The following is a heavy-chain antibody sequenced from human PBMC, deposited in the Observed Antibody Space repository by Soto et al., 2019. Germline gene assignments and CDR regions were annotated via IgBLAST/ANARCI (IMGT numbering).Heavy chain of an antibody. D-gene: IGHD7-27*01. Sequence: QLQLQESGPGLVKPSETLSLTCTVSGGSISSYYWGWIRRPPGKGLEWIGSIYYSGSTYYNPSLTSRVTISVDTSKTPFSLKLSSVTAAATAVYYCASRWGYSFDYWGQGTLVTVSS. CDR1: GGSISSYY. CDR2: IYYSGST. V-gene: IGHV4-39*01. CDR3: ASRWGYSFDY. J-gene: IGHJ4*02.